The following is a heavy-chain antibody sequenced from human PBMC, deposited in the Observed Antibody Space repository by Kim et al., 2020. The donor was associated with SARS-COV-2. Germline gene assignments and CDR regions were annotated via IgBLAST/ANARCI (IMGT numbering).Heavy chain of an antibody. V-gene: IGHV1-18*01. CDR3: AREVRSWSYRYIDY. J-gene: IGHJ4*02. D-gene: IGHD3-16*02. Sequence: AQKLQGRVTMPTDTSTSTAYMELRSLRSDDTAVYYCAREVRSWSYRYIDYWGQGTLVTVSS.